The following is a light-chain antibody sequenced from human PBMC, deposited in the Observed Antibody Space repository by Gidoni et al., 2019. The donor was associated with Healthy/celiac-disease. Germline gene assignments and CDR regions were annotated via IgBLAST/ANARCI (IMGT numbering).Light chain of an antibody. V-gene: IGKV1-8*01. J-gene: IGKJ4*01. CDR2: AAS. CDR1: QGISSY. CDR3: QQYYSYPLT. Sequence: FRMTQSPSSFSASTGDRVTITCRASQGISSYLAWYQQKPGKAPKLLIYAASTLQSGVPSRFSGSCAGTYFTLTISCLQSEDFATYYCQQYYSYPLTFGGGTKVEIK.